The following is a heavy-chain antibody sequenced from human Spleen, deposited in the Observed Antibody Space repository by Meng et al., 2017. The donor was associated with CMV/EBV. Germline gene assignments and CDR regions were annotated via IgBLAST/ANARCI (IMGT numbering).Heavy chain of an antibody. CDR2: INRDGSST. CDR3: ARDRGLAVADDAFDF. D-gene: IGHD6-19*01. V-gene: IGHV3-74*01. CDR1: GFTFSNYW. J-gene: IGHJ3*01. Sequence: GESLKISCAASGFTFSNYWMYWVRQDPGKGLVWVSRINRDGSSTSYADSVKGRFTMSRDNAKNTLDLQMNSLRAEDTAVYYCARDRGLAVADDAFDFWGQGTMVTVSS.